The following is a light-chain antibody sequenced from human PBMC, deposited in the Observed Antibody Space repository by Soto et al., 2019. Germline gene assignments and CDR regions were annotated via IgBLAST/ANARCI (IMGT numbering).Light chain of an antibody. V-gene: IGLV1-40*01. J-gene: IGLJ1*01. CDR3: QSYDNSLSGYV. CDR1: SSNIGAGYD. Sequence: QPVLTQPPSVSGAPGQRVTISCTGSSSNIGAGYDVHWYQQHPGTAPKLLIFGNTNRPSGVPDRFSGSKSGTSASLAITGLQAEDEADYYCQSYDNSLSGYVFATGTKLTVL. CDR2: GNT.